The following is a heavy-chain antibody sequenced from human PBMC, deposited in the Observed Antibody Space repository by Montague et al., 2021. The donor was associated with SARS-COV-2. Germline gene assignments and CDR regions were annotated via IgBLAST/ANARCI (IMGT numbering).Heavy chain of an antibody. D-gene: IGHD3-10*01. J-gene: IGHJ6*02. CDR1: GFTFSSYA. V-gene: IGHV3-30*04. CDR2: ISYDGSNK. Sequence: SLRLSCAASGFTFSSYAMHWVRQAPGKGLEWVAVISYDGSNKYYADSVKGRFTISRDNSKNTLYLQMNSLRAEDTAVYYCARDFSFWVRGVYYYYGMDVGGQGTTVTVSS. CDR3: ARDFSFWVRGVYYYYGMDV.